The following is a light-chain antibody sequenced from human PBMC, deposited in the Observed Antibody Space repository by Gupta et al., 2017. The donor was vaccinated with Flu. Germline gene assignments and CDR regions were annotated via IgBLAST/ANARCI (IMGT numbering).Light chain of an antibody. CDR3: QQDNTYWT. V-gene: IGKV1-5*03. Sequence: DIQMTQSPSTLSASVGDRVTITCRASQSISSWLAWYQQKAGKAPKLLIYQASRGESGVPSRFSGSGYGKEFTLTSSSRQHDDFANYYCQQDNTYWTFGQGTKVEIK. J-gene: IGKJ1*01. CDR1: QSISSW. CDR2: QAS.